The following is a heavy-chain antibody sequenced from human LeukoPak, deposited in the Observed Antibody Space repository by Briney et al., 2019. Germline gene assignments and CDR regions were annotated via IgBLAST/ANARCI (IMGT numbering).Heavy chain of an antibody. D-gene: IGHD2-2*02. J-gene: IGHJ6*03. CDR3: ARGVVPAAIHYYYYYMDV. CDR1: GGSISSYY. Sequence: SETLSLTCTASGGSISSYYWSWIRQPAGKGLEWIGRIYTSGSTNYNPSLKSRVTMSVDTSKNQFSLKLSSVTAADTAVYYCARGVVPAAIHYYYYYMDVWGKGTTVTVSS. V-gene: IGHV4-4*07. CDR2: IYTSGST.